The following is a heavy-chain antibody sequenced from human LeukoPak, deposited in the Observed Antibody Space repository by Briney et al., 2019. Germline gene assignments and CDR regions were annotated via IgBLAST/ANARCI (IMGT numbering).Heavy chain of an antibody. J-gene: IGHJ4*02. V-gene: IGHV3-30*18. CDR1: GFTFSSYG. CDR2: ISYDGSNK. Sequence: PGRSLRLSCAASGFTFSSYGMHWVRQAPGKGLEWVAVISYDGSNKYYADSVKGRFPISRDNSKNTLYLQMNSLRAEDTAVYYCAKALPRIVGATKGVDYWGQRALVTVSS. D-gene: IGHD1-26*01. CDR3: AKALPRIVGATKGVDY.